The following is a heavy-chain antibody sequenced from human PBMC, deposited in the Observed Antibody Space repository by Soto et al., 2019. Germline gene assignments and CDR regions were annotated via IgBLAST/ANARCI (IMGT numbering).Heavy chain of an antibody. CDR2: IYYSGST. CDR1: GGSISSGGYY. J-gene: IGHJ4*02. D-gene: IGHD4-17*01. V-gene: IGHV4-31*03. Sequence: SETLSLTCTVSGGSISSGGYYWSWIRQHPGKGLEWIGYIYYSGSTYYNPSLKSRVTISVDTSKNQFSLKLSSVTAADTAVYYCARAATVTTAYDYWGQGTLVTVSS. CDR3: ARAATVTTAYDY.